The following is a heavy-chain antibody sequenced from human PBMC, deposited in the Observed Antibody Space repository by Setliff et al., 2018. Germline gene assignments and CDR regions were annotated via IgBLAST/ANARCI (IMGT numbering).Heavy chain of an antibody. CDR1: GDSFNNYA. CDR2: IIPMFGTP. Sequence: ASVKVSCKASGDSFNNYAISWVRQAPGQGLEWMGGIIPMFGTPAYAQKFQDRVTITTDESTSTAYMELSSLRSEDTAVYYCARIAYGSGSYYFDYWGQGTLVTVSS. D-gene: IGHD3-10*01. J-gene: IGHJ4*02. CDR3: ARIAYGSGSYYFDY. V-gene: IGHV1-69*05.